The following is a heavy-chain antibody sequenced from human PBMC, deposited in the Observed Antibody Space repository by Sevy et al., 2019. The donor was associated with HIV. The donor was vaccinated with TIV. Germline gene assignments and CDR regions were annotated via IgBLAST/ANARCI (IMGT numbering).Heavy chain of an antibody. J-gene: IGHJ4*02. CDR2: IKQDGSEK. CDR1: GFTFSSYW. V-gene: IGHV3-7*01. Sequence: GGSLRLSCAASGFTFSSYWMSWVRQAPGKGLEWVANIKQDGSEKYYVDSVKGRFTISRDNAKNSLYLQMNSLRAEDTAVYYCARAHGDYYDSSGYYGIVNYFDYWGQGTLVTVSS. D-gene: IGHD3-22*01. CDR3: ARAHGDYYDSSGYYGIVNYFDY.